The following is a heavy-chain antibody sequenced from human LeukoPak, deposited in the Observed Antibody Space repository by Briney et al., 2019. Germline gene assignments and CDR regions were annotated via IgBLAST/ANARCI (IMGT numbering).Heavy chain of an antibody. CDR2: IYHSGST. CDR1: GYSISSGYY. CDR3: ARPHAARSGWFDP. J-gene: IGHJ5*02. D-gene: IGHD6-6*01. V-gene: IGHV4-38-2*01. Sequence: SETLSLTCAVSGYSISSGYYWGWIRQPPGKGLEWIGSIYHSGSTYYNPSLKSRVTISVDTSKNQFSLKLSSVTAADTAVYYCARPHAARSGWFDPWAQGTLVTVSS.